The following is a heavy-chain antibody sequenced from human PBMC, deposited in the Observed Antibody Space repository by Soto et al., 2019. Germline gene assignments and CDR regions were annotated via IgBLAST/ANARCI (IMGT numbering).Heavy chain of an antibody. Sequence: ASVKVSCKASGFTFTSSAMQWVRQARGQRLEWIGWIVVGSGNTNYAQKFQERVTITRDMSTSTAYMELSSLRSEDTAVYYCAAHLHEGYYYYMDVWGKGTTVTVSS. J-gene: IGHJ6*03. CDR3: AAHLHEGYYYYMDV. CDR1: GFTFTSSA. D-gene: IGHD3-3*02. V-gene: IGHV1-58*02. CDR2: IVVGSGNT.